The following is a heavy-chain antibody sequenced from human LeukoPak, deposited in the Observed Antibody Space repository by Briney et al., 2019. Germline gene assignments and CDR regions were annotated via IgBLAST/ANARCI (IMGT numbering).Heavy chain of an antibody. Sequence: GGSLRLSCAASGFTFSSYAMSWVRQAPGKGLEWVSAISGSGGSTYYADSVKGRFTISRDNSKNTLYPQMNSLRAEDTAVYYCARGRKGGYDSSGYYSYYFDYWGQGTLVTVSS. CDR3: ARGRKGGYDSSGYYSYYFDY. V-gene: IGHV3-23*01. CDR1: GFTFSSYA. J-gene: IGHJ4*02. D-gene: IGHD3-22*01. CDR2: ISGSGGST.